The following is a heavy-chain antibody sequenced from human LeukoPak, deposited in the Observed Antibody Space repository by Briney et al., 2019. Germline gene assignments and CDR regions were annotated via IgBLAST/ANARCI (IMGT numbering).Heavy chain of an antibody. Sequence: ASVKVSCKASGYTFSSYGISWVRQAPGHGLEWMGWISAYNGDANYAQKIQGRVTMTTDTPTSTVYMELRSLRSDDTAVYYCARDRSGSYSPHYYYYGMDVWGQGTTVTVSS. CDR2: ISAYNGDA. CDR3: ARDRSGSYSPHYYYYGMDV. CDR1: GYTFSSYG. D-gene: IGHD1-26*01. J-gene: IGHJ6*02. V-gene: IGHV1-18*01.